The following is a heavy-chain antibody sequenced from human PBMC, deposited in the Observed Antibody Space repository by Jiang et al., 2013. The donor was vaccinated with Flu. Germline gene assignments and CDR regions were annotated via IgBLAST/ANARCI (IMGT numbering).Heavy chain of an antibody. D-gene: IGHD6-19*01. CDR1: GFTFSSFA. Sequence: QLVESGGGLAQPGGSLRLSCAASGFTFSSFAMSWVRQAPGKGLEWVSTISVGGGFTYYADSVKGRFTISRDNSKNTLYLQMNSLRAEDTAVYYCASSGYSSGSYPFHYWGQGTLVTVSS. CDR2: ISVGGGFT. V-gene: IGHV3-23*04. CDR3: ASSGYSSGSYPFHY. J-gene: IGHJ4*02.